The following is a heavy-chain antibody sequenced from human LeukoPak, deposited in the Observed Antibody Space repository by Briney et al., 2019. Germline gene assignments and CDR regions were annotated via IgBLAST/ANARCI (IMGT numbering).Heavy chain of an antibody. D-gene: IGHD3-22*01. CDR1: GFTFSSYN. CDR3: ARSRITMIVVDPFDY. V-gene: IGHV3-48*01. Sequence: GGSLRLSCAASGFTFSSYNMNWVRQAPGKGLEWVSYISSSSNTIYYADSVKGRFTISRDNSKNALYLQMNSLRAEDTAVYYCARSRITMIVVDPFDYWGQGTLVTVSS. CDR2: ISSSSNTI. J-gene: IGHJ4*02.